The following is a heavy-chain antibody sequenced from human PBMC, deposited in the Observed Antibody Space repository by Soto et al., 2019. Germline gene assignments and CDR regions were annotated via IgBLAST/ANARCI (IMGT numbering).Heavy chain of an antibody. Sequence: LSLTCAVYGGSFSGYYWSWIRQPPGKGLEWIGEINHSGSTNYNPSLKSRVTISVDTSKNQFSLKLSSVTAADTAVYYCVGYCSSTSCYTARHYYYGMDVWGQGT. J-gene: IGHJ6*02. CDR2: INHSGST. CDR3: VGYCSSTSCYTARHYYYGMDV. V-gene: IGHV4-34*01. CDR1: GGSFSGYY. D-gene: IGHD2-2*02.